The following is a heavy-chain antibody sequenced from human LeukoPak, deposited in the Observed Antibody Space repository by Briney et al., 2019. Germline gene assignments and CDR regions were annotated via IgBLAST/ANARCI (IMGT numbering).Heavy chain of an antibody. Sequence: SGGSLRLSCAASGFTFNSYVMHWVRQAPGKGLEWVAFIRYDGSNKYYADSVKGRFTISRDNSKNTLYLQMNSLRAEDTAVYYCAKVWAGYSSGWWAPYYYYYMDVWGKGTTVTISS. CDR3: AKVWAGYSSGWWAPYYYYYMDV. J-gene: IGHJ6*03. D-gene: IGHD6-19*01. CDR2: IRYDGSNK. V-gene: IGHV3-30*02. CDR1: GFTFNSYV.